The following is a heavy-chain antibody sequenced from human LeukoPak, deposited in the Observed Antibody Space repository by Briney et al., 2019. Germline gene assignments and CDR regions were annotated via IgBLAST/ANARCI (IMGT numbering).Heavy chain of an antibody. Sequence: SETQSLTCSVSGYSISSGYYWGWIRQPPGKGLEYIGSMSHSGSTFHNPSLKSRVTISLDTSKNQFSLKVTSVTAADTAVYYCARDPWGATNFDYWGQGTLVTVSS. J-gene: IGHJ4*02. V-gene: IGHV4-38-2*02. CDR1: GYSISSGYY. D-gene: IGHD1-26*01. CDR2: MSHSGST. CDR3: ARDPWGATNFDY.